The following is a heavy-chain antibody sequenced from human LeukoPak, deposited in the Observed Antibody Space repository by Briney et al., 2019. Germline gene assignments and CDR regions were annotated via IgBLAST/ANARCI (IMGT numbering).Heavy chain of an antibody. V-gene: IGHV1-2*02. CDR2: INPNSGGT. Sequence: GASVKVSCKASGYTXTGYYMHGVRQAPGQGLEWMGWINPNSGGTNYAQEFQGRVTMTRDTSISTAYMELSRLRSDDTAVYYCATYYTSRGYYFDYWGQGTLVTVSS. J-gene: IGHJ4*02. CDR3: ATYYTSRGYYFDY. D-gene: IGHD3-3*01. CDR1: GYTXTGYY.